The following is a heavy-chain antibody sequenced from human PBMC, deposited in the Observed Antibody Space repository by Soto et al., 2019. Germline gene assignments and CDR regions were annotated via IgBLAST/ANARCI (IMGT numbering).Heavy chain of an antibody. CDR1: GFTFSNYA. D-gene: IGHD3-3*01. CDR3: GKAQGGRRITIFLGGGGEYAMDV. CDR2: ISGSGTNT. V-gene: IGHV3-23*01. J-gene: IGHJ6*02. Sequence: EVQLLESGGGLVQPGESLRLSCAASGFTFSNYAMIWVRQAPGKGPEWVSGISGSGTNTYYADSVEGRFTISRDNSNNALYMKRNILRAEDTAVYYCGKAQGGRRITIFLGGGGEYAMDVWGQGTTVTVSS.